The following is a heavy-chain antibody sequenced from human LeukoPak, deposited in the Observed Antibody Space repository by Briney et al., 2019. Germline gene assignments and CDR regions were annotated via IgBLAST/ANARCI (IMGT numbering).Heavy chain of an antibody. J-gene: IGHJ5*02. V-gene: IGHV4-4*02. CDR2: MSHSGST. CDR1: AGSISSRNW. D-gene: IGHD4-17*01. CDR3: ARDLTTVTTS. Sequence: SETLSLTCAVSAGSISSRNWWSWVRQSPGKGLEWIGEMSHSGSTNYNPSLESRVTMSVDKSKNQFSLKLSSVTAADTAVYYCARDLTTVTTSWGQGTLVTVSS.